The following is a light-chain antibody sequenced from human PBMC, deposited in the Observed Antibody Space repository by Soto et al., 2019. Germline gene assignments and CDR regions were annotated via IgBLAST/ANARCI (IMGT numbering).Light chain of an antibody. V-gene: IGKV1-39*01. CDR1: QSMSSY. CDR3: QQSYSTPWT. Sequence: DIHMAQSPSSLSASVGDRVTMSCRASQSMSSYLNWYQQKPGKAPKLLIYAASSLQSGVPSRFSGSGSGTDFTLTISSLQHEDFATYYCQQSYSTPWTFGQGTKVDI. CDR2: AAS. J-gene: IGKJ1*01.